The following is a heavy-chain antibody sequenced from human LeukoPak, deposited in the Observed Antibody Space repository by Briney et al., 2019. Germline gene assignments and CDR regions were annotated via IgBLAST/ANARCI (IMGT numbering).Heavy chain of an antibody. Sequence: GGSLRLSCAASGFTLSNYPMGWVRQAPVKGLEWLSAIGEEKSGSRTKSADSVKGRFTISRDNSKNTLYLQMNSLRAEDTAVYYCANLIVGVVRDAFDVWGQGTMATVSS. CDR3: ANLIVGVVRDAFDV. J-gene: IGHJ3*01. CDR1: GFTLSNYP. D-gene: IGHD1-26*01. CDR2: IGEEKSGSRT. V-gene: IGHV3-23*01.